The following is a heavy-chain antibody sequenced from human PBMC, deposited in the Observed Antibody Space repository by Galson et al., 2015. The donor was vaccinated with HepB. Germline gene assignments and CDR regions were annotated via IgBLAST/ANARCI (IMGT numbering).Heavy chain of an antibody. V-gene: IGHV1-18*01. J-gene: IGHJ4*02. D-gene: IGHD5-18*01. CDR1: GYSFTDFG. CDR3: TRDVADTAMIFFDF. CDR2: ISGNNEHT. Sequence: SVKVSCKASGYSFTDFGISWARQAPGQGLEWMGWISGNNEHTKYAQQLQGRVTMTTDTSTATAYMELRSLRSDDTAVYYCTRDVADTAMIFFDFWGQGTLVSVSS.